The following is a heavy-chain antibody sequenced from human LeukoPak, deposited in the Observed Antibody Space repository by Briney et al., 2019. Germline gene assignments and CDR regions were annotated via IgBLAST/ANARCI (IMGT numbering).Heavy chain of an antibody. CDR2: IIPIFGTA. J-gene: IGHJ3*02. CDR1: GGTFSSYA. Sequence: SVKVSRKASGGTFSSYAISWVRQAPGQGLEWMGGIIPIFGTANYAQKFQGRVTITTDESTSTAYMELSSLRSEDTAVYYCARDFSECRSNSCSDAFDIWGQGTMVTVSS. D-gene: IGHD2-2*01. V-gene: IGHV1-69*05. CDR3: ARDFSECRSNSCSDAFDI.